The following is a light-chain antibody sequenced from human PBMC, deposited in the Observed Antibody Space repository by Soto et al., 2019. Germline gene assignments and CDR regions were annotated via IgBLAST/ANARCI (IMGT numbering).Light chain of an antibody. CDR1: QSFSSN. J-gene: IGKJ5*01. CDR3: HQYDNWPKT. CDR2: GAS. Sequence: EIVMTQSPATLSVSPGERATLSCRASQSFSSNLAWYQQKPGQAPRLLIYGASTRATGIPARFSGSGSGTEFTLTISSLQSEDFAVYYCHQYDNWPKTFGQGTRLEIK. V-gene: IGKV3-15*01.